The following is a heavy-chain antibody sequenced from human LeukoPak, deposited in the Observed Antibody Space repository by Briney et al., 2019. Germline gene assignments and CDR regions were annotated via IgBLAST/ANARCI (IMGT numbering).Heavy chain of an antibody. D-gene: IGHD5-18*01. J-gene: IGHJ4*02. CDR3: ARADSYGVYYFDY. CDR1: GYTFTDYY. V-gene: IGHV1-2*06. CDR2: INPNSGGT. Sequence: ASVTVSCTASGYTFTDYYIHWVRQAPGQGLEWMGRINPNSGGTNYAQNFQGRVTVTRDTSISTAYMELSRPRSDDTAVYYCARADSYGVYYFDYWGQGTLVTVSS.